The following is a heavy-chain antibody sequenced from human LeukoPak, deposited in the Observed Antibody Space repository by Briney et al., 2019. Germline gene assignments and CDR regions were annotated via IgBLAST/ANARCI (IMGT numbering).Heavy chain of an antibody. CDR3: ARDSFSSSWPKWFDP. CDR2: IYYSGTT. D-gene: IGHD6-13*01. V-gene: IGHV4-39*07. Sequence: PSETLSLTCTVSGGSISSSTYYWGWIRQPPGKGLEWIGNIYYSGTTYYNPSLKSRVTISVDTSKNQFSLKLSSVTAADTAVYYCARDSFSSSWPKWFDPWGQGILVAVSS. J-gene: IGHJ5*02. CDR1: GGSISSSTYY.